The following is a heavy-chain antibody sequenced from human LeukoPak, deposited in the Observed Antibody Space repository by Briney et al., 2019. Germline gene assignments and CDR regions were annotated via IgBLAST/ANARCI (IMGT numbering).Heavy chain of an antibody. J-gene: IGHJ4*02. CDR3: AGGSYYSDSSGYYPYYFDY. CDR1: GGSFSGYY. D-gene: IGHD3-22*01. V-gene: IGHV4-34*01. CDR2: INHSGST. Sequence: SETLSLTCAVYGGSFSGYYWSWIRQPPGKGLEWIGEINHSGSTNYNPSLKSRVTISVDTSKTQFSLKLSSVTAADTAVYYCAGGSYYSDSSGYYPYYFDYWGQGTLVTVSS.